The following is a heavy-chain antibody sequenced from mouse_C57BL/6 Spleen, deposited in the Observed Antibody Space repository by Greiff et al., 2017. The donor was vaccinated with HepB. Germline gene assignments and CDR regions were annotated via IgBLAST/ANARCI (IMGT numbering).Heavy chain of an antibody. CDR3: ARGDGYYPHWYFDV. CDR2: FHPYNDDT. J-gene: IGHJ1*03. CDR1: GYTFTTYP. D-gene: IGHD2-3*01. Sequence: QVHVKQSGAELVKPGASVKMSCKASGYTFTTYPIEWMKQNHGKSLEWIGNFHPYNDDTKYNEKFKGKATLTVEKSSSTVYLELSRLTSDDSAVYYCARGDGYYPHWYFDVWGTGTTVTVSS. V-gene: IGHV1-47*01.